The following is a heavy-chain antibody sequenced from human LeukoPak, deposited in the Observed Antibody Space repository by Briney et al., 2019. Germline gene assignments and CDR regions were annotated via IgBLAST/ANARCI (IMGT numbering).Heavy chain of an antibody. Sequence: GGSLRLSCAASGFTFSSYAMSWVRQAPGKGLEWVSAISGSGGSTYYADSVKGRFTISRDNAKNSLYLQMNSLRAEDTALYYCAREGPYYDSSGYPDYWGQGTLVTVSS. CDR2: ISGSGGST. CDR3: AREGPYYDSSGYPDY. J-gene: IGHJ4*02. CDR1: GFTFSSYA. V-gene: IGHV3-23*01. D-gene: IGHD3-22*01.